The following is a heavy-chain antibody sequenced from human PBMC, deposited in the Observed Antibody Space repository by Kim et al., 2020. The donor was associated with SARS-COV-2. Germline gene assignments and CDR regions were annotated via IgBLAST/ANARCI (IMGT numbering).Heavy chain of an antibody. J-gene: IGHJ4*02. CDR2: NP. Sequence: NPTYAQGFTGRFVFSLDTSVSTAYLQISSLKAEDTAVYYCARGAVAGTFYWGQGTLVTVSS. V-gene: IGHV7-4-1*02. D-gene: IGHD6-19*01. CDR3: ARGAVAGTFY.